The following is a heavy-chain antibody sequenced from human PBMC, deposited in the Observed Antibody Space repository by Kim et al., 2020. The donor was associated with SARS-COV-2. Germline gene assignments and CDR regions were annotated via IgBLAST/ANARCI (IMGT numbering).Heavy chain of an antibody. J-gene: IGHJ5*02. CDR1: GYTFTNYG. Sequence: ASVKVSCKASGYTFTNYGISWVRQAPGQGLEWMGWISAYNGNTNYAQKLQGRVTMTTDTSTSTAYMELRSLRSDDTAVYYCARDNDYVWGSYRFFQSNWFDPWGQGTLVTVSS. V-gene: IGHV1-18*01. D-gene: IGHD3-16*02. CDR2: ISAYNGNT. CDR3: ARDNDYVWGSYRFFQSNWFDP.